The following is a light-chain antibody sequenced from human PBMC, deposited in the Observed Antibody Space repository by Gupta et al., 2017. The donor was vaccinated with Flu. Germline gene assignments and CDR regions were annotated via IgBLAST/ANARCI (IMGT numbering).Light chain of an antibody. CDR2: EAS. Sequence: VMTQSPASLSLSPGERATLSCSASQFVSKNLAWYQQRSGQAPRLVIYEASIRATDVPPRFNGSGFGTEFTLSISSLRSEDSAIYYCQQYHNWPLAFGRGTRLEIK. CDR1: QFVSKN. J-gene: IGKJ4*01. V-gene: IGKV3-15*01. CDR3: QQYHNWPLA.